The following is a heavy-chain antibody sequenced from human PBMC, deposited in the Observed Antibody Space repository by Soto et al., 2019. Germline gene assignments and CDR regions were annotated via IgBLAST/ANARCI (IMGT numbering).Heavy chain of an antibody. D-gene: IGHD1-1*01. J-gene: IGHJ6*02. CDR1: GFTFDTYG. V-gene: IGHV3-30-3*01. CDR3: ARVTPGNNLYYFSGLDF. Sequence: SLRLCCVASGFTFDTYGIHWVRQAPGKGLQWVALISYEGSNTYYADSVRGRFTISRDNSKNTLYLQMNTLRPEDTGLYYCARVTPGNNLYYFSGLDFWGQGTSVTVSS. CDR2: ISYEGSNT.